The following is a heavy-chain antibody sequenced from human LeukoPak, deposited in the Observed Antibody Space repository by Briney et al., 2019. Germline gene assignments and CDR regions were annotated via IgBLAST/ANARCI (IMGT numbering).Heavy chain of an antibody. Sequence: ASVKVSCKASGYTFTGYYMHWVRQAPGQGLEWMGRIIPILGIANYAQKFQGRVTITADKSTSTAYMELSSLRSEDTAVYYCAKVGATILPKYYFDYWGQGTLVTVSS. D-gene: IGHD1-26*01. V-gene: IGHV1-69*04. CDR3: AKVGATILPKYYFDY. CDR1: GYTFTGYY. CDR2: IIPILGIA. J-gene: IGHJ4*02.